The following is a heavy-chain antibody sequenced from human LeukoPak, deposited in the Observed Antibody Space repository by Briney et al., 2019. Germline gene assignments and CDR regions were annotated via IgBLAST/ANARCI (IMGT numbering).Heavy chain of an antibody. CDR2: IIPIFGTA. V-gene: IGHV1-69*05. CDR1: GYTFTSSA. CDR3: ARARCSSTSCYTDLGHFDY. D-gene: IGHD2-2*02. J-gene: IGHJ4*02. Sequence: SVKVSCKASGYTFTSSAISWVRQAPGQGLEWMGGIIPIFGTANYAQKFQGRVTITTDESTSTAYMELSSLRSEDTAVYYCARARCSSTSCYTDLGHFDYWGQGTLVTVSS.